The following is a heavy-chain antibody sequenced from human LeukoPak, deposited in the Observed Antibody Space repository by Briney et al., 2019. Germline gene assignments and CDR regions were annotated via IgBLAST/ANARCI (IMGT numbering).Heavy chain of an antibody. CDR2: ISYDGSNK. Sequence: GGSLRLSCAASGFTFSYYGLHWVRQGPGKGLEWVAVISYDGSNKYYADSVKGRFTISRDNSKNTLYLQMNSLRAEDTAVYYCAKVRWELPNWFDPWGQGTLVTVSS. V-gene: IGHV3-30*18. CDR1: GFTFSYYG. D-gene: IGHD1-26*01. J-gene: IGHJ5*02. CDR3: AKVRWELPNWFDP.